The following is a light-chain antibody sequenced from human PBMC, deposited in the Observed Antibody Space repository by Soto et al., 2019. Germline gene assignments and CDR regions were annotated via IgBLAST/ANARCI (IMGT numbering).Light chain of an antibody. CDR2: AAS. V-gene: IGKV1-39*01. CDR3: HQYNSYWT. J-gene: IGKJ1*01. CDR1: QSISSY. Sequence: DIQMTQSPSSLSASVGDRVTITCRASQSISSYLNWYQQKPGKAPKLLIYAASSLQSGVPSRFSGSGSGTEFTLTISSLQPEDFATYYCHQYNSYWTFGQGTKVDIK.